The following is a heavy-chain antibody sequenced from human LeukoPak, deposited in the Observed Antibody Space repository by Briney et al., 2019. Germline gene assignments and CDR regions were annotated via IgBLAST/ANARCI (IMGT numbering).Heavy chain of an antibody. D-gene: IGHD6-19*01. Sequence: PSETLSLTCGVSGASISRPYWWNWVRQPPGKGLEWIAEISHSGTTHYNPSLKSRVIISLDKSKNQVFLKLNSVTAADTAVYYCARDGGSDQYYFDNWGQGTLVTVSS. J-gene: IGHJ4*02. CDR2: ISHSGTT. CDR1: GASISRPYW. V-gene: IGHV4-4*02. CDR3: ARDGGSDQYYFDN.